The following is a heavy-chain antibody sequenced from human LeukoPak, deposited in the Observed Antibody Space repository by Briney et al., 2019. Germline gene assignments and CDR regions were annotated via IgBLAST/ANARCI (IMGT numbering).Heavy chain of an antibody. CDR1: GFTFSSYW. Sequence: GGSLRLSCAASGFTFSSYWMSWVRQAPGKGLERVANIKQDGSEQYYVDSVKGRFTISRDNAKNSLYQQMNSLRAEDTAVYYCARDSSGLPFDYWGQGTLVTVSS. CDR3: ARDSSGLPFDY. V-gene: IGHV3-7*01. CDR2: IKQDGSEQ. D-gene: IGHD6-19*01. J-gene: IGHJ4*02.